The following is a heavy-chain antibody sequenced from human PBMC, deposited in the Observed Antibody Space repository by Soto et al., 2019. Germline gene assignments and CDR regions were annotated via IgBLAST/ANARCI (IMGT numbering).Heavy chain of an antibody. V-gene: IGHV3-30*18. CDR3: AKDMGDYDFSSGYNS. CDR1: GFTFSSYG. J-gene: IGHJ4*02. D-gene: IGHD3-3*01. Sequence: PGGSLRLSWVASGFTFSSYGMHWVRQAPGKGLEWVAVISYDGSNKYYADSVKGRFTISRDNSKNTLYLQMNSLRAEDTAVYYCAKDMGDYDFSSGYNSWGQGTLFTVSS. CDR2: ISYDGSNK.